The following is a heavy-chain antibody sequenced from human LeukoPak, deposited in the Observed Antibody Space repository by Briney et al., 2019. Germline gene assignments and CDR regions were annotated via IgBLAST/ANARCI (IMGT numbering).Heavy chain of an antibody. D-gene: IGHD1-14*01. CDR1: GFTFSSYW. V-gene: IGHV3-74*01. CDR2: INPGGSSI. J-gene: IGHJ4*02. Sequence: PGGSLRLSCAASGFTFSSYWMHWARQVPGKGLVWVSRINPGGSSIAYADSVKGRFTISRDNAKNTLYLQMDSLRAEGTAVYYCARSNQADDYWGQGTLVTVSS. CDR3: ARSNQADDY.